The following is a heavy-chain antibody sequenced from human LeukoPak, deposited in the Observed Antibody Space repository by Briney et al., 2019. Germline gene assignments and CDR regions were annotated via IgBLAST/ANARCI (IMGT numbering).Heavy chain of an antibody. CDR2: ISTRSSYI. D-gene: IGHD6-13*01. CDR3: ARAGYSSTWYVAFDI. V-gene: IGHV3-21*01. J-gene: IGHJ3*02. CDR1: GFTFSDYS. Sequence: SGGSLRLSCAASGFTFSDYSMNWVRQAPGKGLEWVSSISTRSSYIYYADSVKGRFTISRDNAKNSLYLQMNSLRAEDTAVYYCARAGYSSTWYVAFDIWGQGTMVTVSS.